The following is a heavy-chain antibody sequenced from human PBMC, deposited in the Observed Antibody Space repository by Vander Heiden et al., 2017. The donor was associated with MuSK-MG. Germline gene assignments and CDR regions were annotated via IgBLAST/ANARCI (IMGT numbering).Heavy chain of an antibody. J-gene: IGHJ4*02. D-gene: IGHD3-10*01. CDR1: GFTFSRYA. CDR3: ARGWGE. CDR2: ISYDGSNK. Sequence: QVQLVESGGGVVQPGRSLRLSCAAAGFTFSRYARHGVRRAPGKELEWVAVISYDGSNKYYADSVKGRFTISRDNSKNTLYLQMNSLRAEDTAVYYCARGWGEWGQGTLVTVSS. V-gene: IGHV3-30*04.